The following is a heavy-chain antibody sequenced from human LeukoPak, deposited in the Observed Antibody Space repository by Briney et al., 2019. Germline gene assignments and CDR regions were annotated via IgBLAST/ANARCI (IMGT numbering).Heavy chain of an antibody. J-gene: IGHJ4*02. CDR1: GFTFSSYW. CDR2: IKRDGSEK. V-gene: IGHV3-7*03. Sequence: GGSLRLSCAASGFTFSSYWMNWARQAPGKGLEWVANIKRDGSEKYYVDSVKGRFTISRDNAKNSLGLQMNSLRVEDTAVYYCARLGPASSGWPESFDYWGQGTLVTVSS. CDR3: ARLGPASSGWPESFDY. D-gene: IGHD6-19*01.